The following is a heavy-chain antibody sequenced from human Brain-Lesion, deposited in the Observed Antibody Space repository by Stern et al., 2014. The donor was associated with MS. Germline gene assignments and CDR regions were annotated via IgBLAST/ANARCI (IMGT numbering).Heavy chain of an antibody. Sequence: QVQLVQSGPGLVKPSETLSLTCTVSGGSISSSTYYWAWIRQPPGKGLEWIGNIYYSGFTYYNPSLKSRVTISVHMSKNQFSLKLSSVTAADTAIYYCARHDSVPRPSQLYSARDRGPGYFDYWGQGTLVTVSS. V-gene: IGHV4-39*01. CDR1: GGSISSSTYY. J-gene: IGHJ4*02. CDR3: ARHDSVPRPSQLYSARDRGPGYFDY. D-gene: IGHD1-26*01. CDR2: IYYSGFT.